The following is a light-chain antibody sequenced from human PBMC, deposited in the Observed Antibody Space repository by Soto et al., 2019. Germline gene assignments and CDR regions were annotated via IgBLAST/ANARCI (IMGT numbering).Light chain of an antibody. CDR3: QQYYSTPLT. CDR1: QRVSSY. CDR2: AAS. Sequence: DIQMTQSPSSLSASVGDRVTITCRASQRVSSYLTWCQQKPGKAPKFLIYAASSLQSGVPSRFSGSGSGTDFTLTISSLQPEDFATYYCQQYYSTPLTFGGGTKVEIK. V-gene: IGKV1-39*01. J-gene: IGKJ4*01.